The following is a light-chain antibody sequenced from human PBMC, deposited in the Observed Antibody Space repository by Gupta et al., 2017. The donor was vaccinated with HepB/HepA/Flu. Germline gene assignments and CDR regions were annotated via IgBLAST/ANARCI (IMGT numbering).Light chain of an antibody. V-gene: IGKV1-5*03. CDR3: QQYNTYPRI. J-gene: IGKJ2*02. CDR1: QSISSW. CDR2: KAS. Sequence: DIQMTQSPSTLSASVGDRVTITCRASQSISSWLAWYQQKPGKAPKLLIYKASSLESGVPSRFSGSASGTEFTLTISILHPDDFATYYCQQYNTYPRIFGEGTKMEIK.